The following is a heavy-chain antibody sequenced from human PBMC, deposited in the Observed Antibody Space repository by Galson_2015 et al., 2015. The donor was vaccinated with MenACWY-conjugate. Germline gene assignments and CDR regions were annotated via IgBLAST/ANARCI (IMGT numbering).Heavy chain of an antibody. CDR2: VNGGGTVT. CDR3: AKSRQFQLLRQDGMDV. V-gene: IGHV3-23*01. Sequence: SLRLSCAASGFTFSNYAMTWVRQAPGMGLEWVSTVNGGGTVTKYADSVRGRFTISRDNSRSTLYLQMTSLRAEDTAVYYCAKSRQFQLLRQDGMDVWGQGTTVTVSS. CDR1: GFTFSNYA. D-gene: IGHD2-2*01. J-gene: IGHJ6*02.